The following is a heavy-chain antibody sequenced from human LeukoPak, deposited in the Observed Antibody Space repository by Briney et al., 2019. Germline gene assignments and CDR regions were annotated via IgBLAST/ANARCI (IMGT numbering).Heavy chain of an antibody. Sequence: GGSLRLSCAASGFTFSSYTMNWVRQAPGKGLEWVSCISSSSSDIYYADSVKGRFTISRDNAKNSLYLQMNSLRAEDTAVYYCARDTGALDDYVWGSYRPSYYFDYWGQGTLVTVSS. CDR2: ISSSSSDI. CDR1: GFTFSSYT. CDR3: ARDTGALDDYVWGSYRPSYYFDY. V-gene: IGHV3-21*01. J-gene: IGHJ4*02. D-gene: IGHD3-16*02.